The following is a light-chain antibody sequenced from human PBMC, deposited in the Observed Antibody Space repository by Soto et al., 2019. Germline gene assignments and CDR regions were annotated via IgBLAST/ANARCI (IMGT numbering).Light chain of an antibody. CDR2: EVT. CDR3: SSYAGSNIL. J-gene: IGLJ2*01. Sequence: QSVLTQPPSASGSPGQSVTISCTGTSSDVGGYNFVSWYQHHPGKGPKLMIYEVTKRPSGVPDRSSGSKSGNTASLTVSGLQTEDEADYYCSSYAGSNILFGGGTKVTVL. CDR1: SSDVGGYNF. V-gene: IGLV2-8*01.